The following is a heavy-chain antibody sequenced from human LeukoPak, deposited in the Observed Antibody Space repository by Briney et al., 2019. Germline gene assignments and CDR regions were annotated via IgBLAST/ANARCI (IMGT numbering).Heavy chain of an antibody. J-gene: IGHJ4*02. CDR1: GFTFSSYG. CDR2: IRYDGSNK. Sequence: PGGSLRLSCAASGFTFSSYGMHWVRQAPGKGLEWVAFIRYDGSNKYYADSVKGRFTISRDNSKTRLYLKMNSLRTEDMAVYYCAKGHLGGGYCSTTSCYFDYWGQGTLVTVSS. V-gene: IGHV3-30*02. CDR3: AKGHLGGGYCSTTSCYFDY. D-gene: IGHD2-2*01.